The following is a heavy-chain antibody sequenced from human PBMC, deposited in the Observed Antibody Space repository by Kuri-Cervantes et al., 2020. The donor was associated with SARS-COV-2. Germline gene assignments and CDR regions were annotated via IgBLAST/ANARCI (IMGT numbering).Heavy chain of an antibody. D-gene: IGHD6-19*01. CDR1: GFTFSSYG. Sequence: GSLRLSCAASGFTFSSYGMHWVRQAPGKGLEWVAVIWYDGSNKYYADSVKGRFTISRDNSKNTLYLQMNSLRAEDTAVYYCARDSMGSGWYYYYYYYGMDVWGQGTTVTVSS. J-gene: IGHJ6*02. CDR3: ARDSMGSGWYYYYYYYGMDV. CDR2: IWYDGSNK. V-gene: IGHV3-33*08.